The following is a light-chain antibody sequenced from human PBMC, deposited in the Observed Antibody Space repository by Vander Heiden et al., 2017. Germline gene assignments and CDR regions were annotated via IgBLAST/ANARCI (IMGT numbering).Light chain of an antibody. Sequence: VLTQSPGTLSLSPGERATLSCRASQTISNNSLAWYQQKPGQAPRLLIYGASSRATGISDSFSGSGSGTDFALTIARLEPEDVGVYFCQQYVSSPWTFGQGAKVEIK. J-gene: IGKJ1*01. CDR3: QQYVSSPWT. CDR1: QTISNNS. V-gene: IGKV3-20*01. CDR2: GAS.